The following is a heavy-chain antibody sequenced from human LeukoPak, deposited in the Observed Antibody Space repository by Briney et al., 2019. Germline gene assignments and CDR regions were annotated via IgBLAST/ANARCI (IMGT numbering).Heavy chain of an antibody. V-gene: IGHV4-39*07. Sequence: SETLSLTCTVSGGSISSSSYYWGWIRQPPGKGLEWIASSYYSGSTYYNPSLKSRVTISLDTSKNQFSLRLNSVTAADTAVYYCASITIFGVVVDYWGQGTLVTVSS. J-gene: IGHJ4*02. CDR1: GGSISSSSYY. CDR2: SYYSGST. D-gene: IGHD3-3*01. CDR3: ASITIFGVVVDY.